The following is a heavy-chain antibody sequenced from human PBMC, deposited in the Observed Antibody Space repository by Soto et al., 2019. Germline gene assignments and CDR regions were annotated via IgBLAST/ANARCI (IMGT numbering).Heavy chain of an antibody. J-gene: IGHJ4*02. V-gene: IGHV4-59*08. CDR2: IYYSGST. Sequence: TSETLSLTCTVSGGSISSYYWSWIRQPPGKGLEWIGYIYYSGSTNYNPSLKSRVTISVDTSKNQFSLKLSSVTAADTAVYYCAGRYDCSGGSCYRDYWGQGTLVTVSS. CDR1: GGSISSYY. CDR3: AGRYDCSGGSCYRDY. D-gene: IGHD2-15*01.